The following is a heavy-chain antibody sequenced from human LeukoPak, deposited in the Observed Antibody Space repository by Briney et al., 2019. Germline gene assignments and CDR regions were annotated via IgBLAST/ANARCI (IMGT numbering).Heavy chain of an antibody. CDR1: GFTVSSFY. CDR2: IGTAGDP. J-gene: IGHJ3*02. Sequence: GGSLKLSCSASGFTVSSFYMTWVRQATGKGLEWVSAIGTAGDPYYPGSVKGRFTISRENAKNSLYLQMNSLRAGDTAVYYCARGKLYYYDSSGPDGAFDIWRQGTMVTVSS. D-gene: IGHD3-22*01. CDR3: ARGKLYYYDSSGPDGAFDI. V-gene: IGHV3-13*05.